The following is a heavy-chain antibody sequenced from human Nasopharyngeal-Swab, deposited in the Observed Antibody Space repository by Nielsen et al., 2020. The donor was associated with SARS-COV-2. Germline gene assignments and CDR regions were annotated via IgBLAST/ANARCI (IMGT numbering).Heavy chain of an antibody. CDR1: GGTFSSYA. D-gene: IGHD6-19*01. V-gene: IGHV1-69*13. CDR2: IIPIFGTA. J-gene: IGHJ6*02. CDR3: AAELIASGWYSGYYYYGMDV. Sequence: SVKVSCKASGGTFSSYAISWVRQAPGQGLEWMGGIIPIFGTANYAQKFQGRVTITADESTSTAYMELSSPRSEDTAVYYCAAELIASGWYSGYYYYGMDVWGQGTTVTVSS.